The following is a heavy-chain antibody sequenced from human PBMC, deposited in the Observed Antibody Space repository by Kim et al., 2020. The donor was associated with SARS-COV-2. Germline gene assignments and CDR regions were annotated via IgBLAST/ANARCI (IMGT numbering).Heavy chain of an antibody. V-gene: IGHV4-34*01. J-gene: IGHJ4*02. CDR3: ARINLRLGSGSNFDY. Sequence: PSLKRRVTISVDTSKNQCSLKLSSVTAADTAVYYCARINLRLGSGSNFDYWGQGTLVTVSS. D-gene: IGHD3-10*01.